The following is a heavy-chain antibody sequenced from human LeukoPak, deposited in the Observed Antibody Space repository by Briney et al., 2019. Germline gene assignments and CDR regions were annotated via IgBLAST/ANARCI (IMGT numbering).Heavy chain of an antibody. D-gene: IGHD1-26*01. Sequence: GSLRLSCAASGFTFSNSWMHWVRQTPGKGLVWVSCLRSDGTTTYAESVKGRFTISRDSAKNTLYLQMNSLRADDTAVYYCARDGSYKFDYWGQGTLVTVSP. CDR3: ARDGSYKFDY. CDR1: GFTFSNSW. CDR2: LRSDGTT. J-gene: IGHJ4*02. V-gene: IGHV3-74*01.